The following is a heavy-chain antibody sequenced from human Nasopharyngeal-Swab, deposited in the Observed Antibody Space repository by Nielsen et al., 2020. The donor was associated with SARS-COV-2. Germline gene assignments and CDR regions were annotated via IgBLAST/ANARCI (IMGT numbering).Heavy chain of an antibody. J-gene: IGHJ3*02. Sequence: GESLKISCAASGFTFSSHSMNWVRQAQGKGLEWVSSISSSSTYIYYADSVKGRFTISRDNAKNSLYLQMNSLRVEDTAVYYCARVLLRALGKFGEGYAFDIWGQGTMVTVSS. D-gene: IGHD3-10*01. CDR3: ARVLLRALGKFGEGYAFDI. V-gene: IGHV3-21*01. CDR1: GFTFSSHS. CDR2: ISSSSTYI.